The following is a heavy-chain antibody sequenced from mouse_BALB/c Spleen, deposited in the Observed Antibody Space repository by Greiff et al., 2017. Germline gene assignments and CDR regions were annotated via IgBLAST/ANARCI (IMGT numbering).Heavy chain of an antibody. V-gene: IGHV5-4*02. CDR2: ISDGGSYT. J-gene: IGHJ3*01. D-gene: IGHD3-1*01. Sequence: EVMLVESGGGLVKPGGSLKLSCAASGFTFSDYYMYWVRQTPEKRLEWVATISDGGSYTYYPDSVKGRFTISRDNAKNNLYLQMSSLKSEDTAMYYCARDRGLNWFAYWGQGTLVTVSA. CDR1: GFTFSDYY. CDR3: ARDRGLNWFAY.